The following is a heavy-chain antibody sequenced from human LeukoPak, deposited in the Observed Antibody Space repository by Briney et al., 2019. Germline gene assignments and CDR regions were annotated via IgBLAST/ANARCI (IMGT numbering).Heavy chain of an antibody. D-gene: IGHD6-13*01. CDR2: ISSSGSTI. J-gene: IGHJ4*02. V-gene: IGHV3-48*03. Sequence: PGGSLRLSCAASGFTFSSYEMNWVRQAPGKGLEWVSYISSSGSTIYYADSVKGRFTISRDNAKNSLYLQMNSLRAEDTAVYYCAKSGDSSSWLGENFDYWGQGTLVTVSS. CDR3: AKSGDSSSWLGENFDY. CDR1: GFTFSSYE.